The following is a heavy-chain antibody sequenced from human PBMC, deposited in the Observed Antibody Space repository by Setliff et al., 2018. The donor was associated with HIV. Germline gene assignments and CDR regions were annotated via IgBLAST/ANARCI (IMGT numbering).Heavy chain of an antibody. CDR2: INHSGST. CDR1: GGSFSGYY. V-gene: IGHV4-34*01. Sequence: SETLSLTCAVSGGSFSGYYWTWIRQPPGKGLEWIGDINHSGSTNYNPSLKSRVTISVDTSKNQFSLKLSSVTAADTAVFYCARLTTTYYYDSSAYYHPVWGQGTLVTVSS. D-gene: IGHD3-22*01. CDR3: ARLTTTYYYDSSAYYHPV. J-gene: IGHJ4*02.